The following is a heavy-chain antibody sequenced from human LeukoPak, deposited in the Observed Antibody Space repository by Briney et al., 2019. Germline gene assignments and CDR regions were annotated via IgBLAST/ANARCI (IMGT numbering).Heavy chain of an antibody. Sequence: ASVKVSCKASGGTFSSYTISWVRQAPGQGLEWMGRIIPILGIANYAQKFQGRVTITADKSTSTAYMELSSLRSEDTAVYYCAAEGDIVVVPAAISRYNWFDPWGQGTLVTVSP. V-gene: IGHV1-69*02. CDR1: GGTFSSYT. D-gene: IGHD2-2*02. CDR2: IIPILGIA. CDR3: AAEGDIVVVPAAISRYNWFDP. J-gene: IGHJ5*02.